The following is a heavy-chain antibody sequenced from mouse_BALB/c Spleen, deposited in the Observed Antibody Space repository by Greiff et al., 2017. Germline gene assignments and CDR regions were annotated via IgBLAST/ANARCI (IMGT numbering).Heavy chain of an antibody. CDR1: GYTFTSYW. V-gene: IGHV1-69*02. CDR2: IYPSDSYT. CDR3: TRRYDGYYDAMDD. J-gene: IGHJ4*01. Sequence: VQLQQPGDELVRPGASVKLSCKASGYTFTSYWINWVKQRPGQGLEWIGNIYPSDSYTNYNQKFKDKATLTVDKSSSTAYMQLSSPTSEDSAVYYCTRRYDGYYDAMDDWGQGTSVTVSS. D-gene: IGHD2-3*01.